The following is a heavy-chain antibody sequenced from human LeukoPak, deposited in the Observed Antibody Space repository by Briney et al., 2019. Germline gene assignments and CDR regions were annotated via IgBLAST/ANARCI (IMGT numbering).Heavy chain of an antibody. CDR2: IPYDGSNK. J-gene: IGHJ6*02. CDR3: AKDYYDSSGYYYYGMDV. CDR1: GFTVSSYG. V-gene: IGHV3-30*18. D-gene: IGHD3-22*01. Sequence: GRSLRLSCAASGFTVSSYGMHWVRQAPGKGLEWVAVIPYDGSNKYYADSVKGRLTISRDNSKNTLYLQMNSLRAEDTAVYYCAKDYYDSSGYYYYGMDVWGQGTTVTVSS.